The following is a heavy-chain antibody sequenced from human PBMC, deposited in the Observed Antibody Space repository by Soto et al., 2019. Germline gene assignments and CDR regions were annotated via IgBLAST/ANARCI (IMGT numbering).Heavy chain of an antibody. CDR3: ARTTYYYDSSGYLEYFQH. V-gene: IGHV3-23*01. Sequence: EVQLLESGGGLVQPGGSLRLSCAASGFTFTNYAMSWVRQAPGKGLEWVSAISGSGGSTYYADSVKGRFTISRDNSKNTLYLQMNSLRAEDTAVYYCARTTYYYDSSGYLEYFQHWGQGTLVTVSS. D-gene: IGHD3-22*01. CDR2: ISGSGGST. CDR1: GFTFTNYA. J-gene: IGHJ1*01.